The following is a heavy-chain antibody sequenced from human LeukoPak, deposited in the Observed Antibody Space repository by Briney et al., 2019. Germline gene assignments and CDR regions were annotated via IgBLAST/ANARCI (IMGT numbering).Heavy chain of an antibody. CDR3: ARASWSDTYYYYYCMDV. D-gene: IGHD3-3*01. V-gene: IGHV4-31*03. J-gene: IGHJ6*03. CDR1: GGSLSSGGYY. Sequence: SETLSLTCSVSGGSLSSGGYYWSWIRQHPGMGLEWIGSIYYSGSTYYNPSLKSRVTISVDTSKNQFSLKLSSVTAADTAVYYCARASWSDTYYYYYCMDVWGKGTTVTVSS. CDR2: IYYSGST.